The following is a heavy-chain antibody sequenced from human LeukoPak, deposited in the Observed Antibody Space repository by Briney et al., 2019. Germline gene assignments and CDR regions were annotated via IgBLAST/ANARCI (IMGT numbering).Heavy chain of an antibody. J-gene: IGHJ4*02. CDR1: GGSISSYY. CDR2: IYYSGST. D-gene: IGHD3-3*01. Sequence: PSETLSLTCTVSGGSISSYYWSWIRQPPGKGLEWIGYIYYSGSTNYNPSLKSRVTISVDTSKNQFSLKLSSVTAADTAVYYCARGTVLRLFGEAFYFDYWGQGTLVTVSS. CDR3: ARGTVLRLFGEAFYFDY. V-gene: IGHV4-59*08.